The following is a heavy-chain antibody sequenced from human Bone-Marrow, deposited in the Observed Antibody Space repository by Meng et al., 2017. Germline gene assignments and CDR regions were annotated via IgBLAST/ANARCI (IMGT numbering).Heavy chain of an antibody. CDR2: IKSKTDGGTT. CDR1: GFTFSSYE. CDR3: TTVPLWFGESNIDY. V-gene: IGHV3-15*01. Sequence: GESLKISCAASGFTFSSYEMNWVRQAPGKGLEWVGRIKSKTDGGTTDYAAPVKGRFTISRDDSKNTLYLQMNSLKTEDTAVYYCTTVPLWFGESNIDYWGQGTLVTVSS. J-gene: IGHJ4*02. D-gene: IGHD3-10*01.